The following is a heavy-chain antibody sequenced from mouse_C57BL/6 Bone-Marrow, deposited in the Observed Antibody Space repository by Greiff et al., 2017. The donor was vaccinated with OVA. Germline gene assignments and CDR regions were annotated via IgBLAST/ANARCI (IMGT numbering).Heavy chain of an antibody. CDR3: ARGYGLGDYFDY. Sequence: VKLMESGAELVKPGASVKMSCKASGNTFTTYPIEWMKQNHGKSLEWIGNFHPYNDDTKYNEKFKGKATLTVEKSSSTGYLELSRLTSDDSAVYYCARGYGLGDYFDYWGQGTTLTVSS. CDR2: FHPYNDDT. V-gene: IGHV1-47*01. J-gene: IGHJ2*01. CDR1: GNTFTTYP. D-gene: IGHD4-1*01.